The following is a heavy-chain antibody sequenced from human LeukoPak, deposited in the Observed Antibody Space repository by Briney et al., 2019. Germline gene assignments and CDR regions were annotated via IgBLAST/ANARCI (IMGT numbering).Heavy chain of an antibody. CDR2: ISAYNGNT. CDR1: GYTFTSYG. D-gene: IGHD1-1*01. Sequence: GASVKVYCKASGYTFTSYGISWVRQAPGQGLEWMGWISAYNGNTNYAQKLQGRVTMTTDTSTSTAYMELRSLRSDDTAVYYCARDGVTRRYNTYYYMDVWGKGTTVTVSS. CDR3: ARDGVTRRYNTYYYMDV. V-gene: IGHV1-18*01. J-gene: IGHJ6*03.